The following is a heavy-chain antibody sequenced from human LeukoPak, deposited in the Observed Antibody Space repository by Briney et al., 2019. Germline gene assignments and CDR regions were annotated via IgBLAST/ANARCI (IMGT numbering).Heavy chain of an antibody. Sequence: SVKVSCKASGYTFSRYGISWVRQAPGQGLEWMGWISGYNGHTKYSQEFQGRVTITRDTFASAVYMELGSLRSDDMAVYYCARVVRYSSGPLTDLLPYYFDYWAQGTLVTVSS. V-gene: IGHV1-18*03. CDR3: ARVVRYSSGPLTDLLPYYFDY. J-gene: IGHJ4*02. CDR2: ISGYNGHT. CDR1: GYTFSRYG. D-gene: IGHD6-19*01.